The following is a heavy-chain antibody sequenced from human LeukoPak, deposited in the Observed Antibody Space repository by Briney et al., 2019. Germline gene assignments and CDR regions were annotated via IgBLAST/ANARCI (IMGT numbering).Heavy chain of an antibody. Sequence: GASVKVSCKASGGTFSSYAISWVRQAPGQGLEWMGGIIPIFGTANYAQKFQGRVTITTDESTSTAFMELSSLRSEDTAVYYCARSHWSSTSCYLGEDYYYYMDVWGKGTTVTVSS. CDR1: GGTFSSYA. J-gene: IGHJ6*03. V-gene: IGHV1-69*05. CDR3: ARSHWSSTSCYLGEDYYYYMDV. CDR2: IIPIFGTA. D-gene: IGHD2-2*01.